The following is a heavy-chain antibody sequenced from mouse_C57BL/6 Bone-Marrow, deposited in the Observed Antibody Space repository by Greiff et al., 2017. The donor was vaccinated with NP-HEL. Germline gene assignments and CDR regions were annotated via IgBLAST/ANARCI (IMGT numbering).Heavy chain of an antibody. D-gene: IGHD3-2*01. CDR2: IDPSDSYT. Sequence: VQLQQPGAELVKPGASVKLSCKASGYTFTSYWMQWVKQRPGQGLEWIGEIDPSDSYTNYNQKFKGKATLTVDTYSSTAYMQLSSLTSEDAAVYYCARDSSGWFAYWGQGTLVTVSA. CDR3: ARDSSGWFAY. V-gene: IGHV1-50*01. CDR1: GYTFTSYW. J-gene: IGHJ3*01.